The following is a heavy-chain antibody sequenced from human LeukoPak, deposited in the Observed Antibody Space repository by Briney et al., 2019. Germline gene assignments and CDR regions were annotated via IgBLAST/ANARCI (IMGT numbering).Heavy chain of an antibody. CDR2: IIPIFGTA. J-gene: IGHJ5*02. V-gene: IGHV1-69*05. D-gene: IGHD1-7*01. CDR3: AREAGTIEGPPKRGRNWFDP. Sequence: SVKVSCKATGGTFSSYAISWVRQAPGQGLEWMGGIIPIFGTANYAQKFQGRVTITTDESTSTAYMELSSLRSEDTAVYYCAREAGTIEGPPKRGRNWFDPWGQGTLVTVSS. CDR1: GGTFSSYA.